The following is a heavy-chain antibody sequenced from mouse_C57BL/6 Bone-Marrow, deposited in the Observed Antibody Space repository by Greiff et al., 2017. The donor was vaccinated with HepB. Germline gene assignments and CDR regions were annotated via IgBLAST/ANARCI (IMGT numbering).Heavy chain of an antibody. CDR1: GYTFTSYW. D-gene: IGHD1-1*01. J-gene: IGHJ2*01. V-gene: IGHV1-7*01. CDR2: INPSSGYT. Sequence: QVHVKQSGAELAKPGASVKLSCKATGYTFTSYWMHWVKQRPGQGLEWIGYINPSSGYTKYNQKFKDKATLPADKSSSTAYMQLSSLTYEDSAVYYCARDRPITTVVAHFDYWGQGTTLTVSS. CDR3: ARDRPITTVVAHFDY.